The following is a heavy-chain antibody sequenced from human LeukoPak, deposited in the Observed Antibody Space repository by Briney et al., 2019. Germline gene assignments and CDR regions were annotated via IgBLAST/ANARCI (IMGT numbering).Heavy chain of an antibody. V-gene: IGHV4-59*01. CDR2: IDDSGST. D-gene: IGHD3-22*01. CDR1: GGSISSYY. CDR3: ARAGDYDRSGYYPLFDS. J-gene: IGHJ4*02. Sequence: SETLSLTCTVSGGSISSYYWSWIRQPPGKGLEWIGNIDDSGSTNYNPSLKSRVTISVDTSKNQFSLKLSSVTAADTAMYYCARAGDYDRSGYYPLFDSWGQGTLVTVSS.